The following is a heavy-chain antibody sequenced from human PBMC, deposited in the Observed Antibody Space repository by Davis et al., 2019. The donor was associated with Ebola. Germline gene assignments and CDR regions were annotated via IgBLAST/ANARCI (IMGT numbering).Heavy chain of an antibody. CDR3: ASFEPVYSSSWYVGSGMDV. D-gene: IGHD6-13*01. CDR2: INSDRSST. J-gene: IGHJ6*02. V-gene: IGHV3-74*01. Sequence: HTGGSLRLSCTVSGGSISSSSYYWGWVRQAPGKGLVWVSRINSDRSSTTYADSVKGRFTISRDNAKNTLYLQMNSLRAEDTAVYYCASFEPVYSSSWYVGSGMDVWGQGTTVTVSS. CDR1: GGSISSSSYY.